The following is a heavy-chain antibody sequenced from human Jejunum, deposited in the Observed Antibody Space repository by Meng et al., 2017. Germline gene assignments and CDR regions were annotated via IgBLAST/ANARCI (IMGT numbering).Heavy chain of an antibody. V-gene: IGHV1-3*04. J-gene: IGHJ4*02. CDR3: ARPDCTSTSCYTLEY. D-gene: IGHD2-2*02. CDR1: GYTFTNYI. CDR2: INTGNGDT. Sequence: QVQLVQSGAEVKKPGASVKGSCKASGYTFTNYIIHWVRPAPGQSLEWMGWINTGNGDTKYSQRFQNTVTFTRDTSASTAYMELSSLTSEDTAVYYCARPDCTSTSCYTLEYWGQGTLVTVSS.